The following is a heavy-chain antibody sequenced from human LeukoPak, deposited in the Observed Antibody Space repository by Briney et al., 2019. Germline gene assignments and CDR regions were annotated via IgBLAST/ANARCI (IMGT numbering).Heavy chain of an antibody. CDR2: IYYSGST. CDR1: GGSISSYY. D-gene: IGHD3-10*01. J-gene: IGHJ6*02. Sequence: SETLSLTCTVSGGSISSYYWSWIRQPPGKGQEWIGYIYYSGSTNYNPSLKSRVTISVDTSRNQFSLKLSSVTAADTAVYYCARIIMVRGVRSYYYGMDVWGQGTTVTVSS. V-gene: IGHV4-59*08. CDR3: ARIIMVRGVRSYYYGMDV.